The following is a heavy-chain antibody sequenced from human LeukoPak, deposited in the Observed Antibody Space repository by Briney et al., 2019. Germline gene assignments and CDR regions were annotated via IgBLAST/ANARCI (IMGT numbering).Heavy chain of an antibody. J-gene: IGHJ3*02. CDR3: ARPLYSSSWYRKTDAFDI. Sequence: SQTLSLTCTVSGGSISSGSYYWSWIRQPAGKGLEWIGRIYTSGSTNYNPSLKSRVTISVDTSKNQFSLKLSSVTAADTAVYYCARPLYSSSWYRKTDAFDIWGQGTMVTVSS. CDR1: GGSISSGSYY. CDR2: IYTSGST. D-gene: IGHD6-13*01. V-gene: IGHV4-61*02.